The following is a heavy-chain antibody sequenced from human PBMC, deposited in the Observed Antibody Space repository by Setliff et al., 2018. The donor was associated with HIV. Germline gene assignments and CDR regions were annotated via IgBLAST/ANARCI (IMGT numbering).Heavy chain of an antibody. D-gene: IGHD3-3*01. Sequence: PSETLSLTCTVSGGSMNSDSYSWTWLRQPAGKGTELIGHIYVGGSVIYNPSLASRVTISMVPSKNQFSLDLSSVTAADTAKYYCARAKTIGVSAVFFDPWGQGRPVTVSS. CDR3: ARAKTIGVSAVFFDP. CDR2: IYVGGSV. V-gene: IGHV4-61*09. CDR1: GGSMNSDSYS. J-gene: IGHJ5*02.